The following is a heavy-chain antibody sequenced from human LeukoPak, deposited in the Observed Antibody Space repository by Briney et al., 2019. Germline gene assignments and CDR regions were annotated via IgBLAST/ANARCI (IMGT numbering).Heavy chain of an antibody. CDR3: ARRISTRRGETCSSTSCYFDY. J-gene: IGHJ4*02. Sequence: SSETLSLTCTVSGGSISSGSYYWSWIRQPAGKGLEWIGRIYTSGSTNYNPSLKSRVTISVDTSKNQFSLRLSSVTAADTAVYYCARRISTRRGETCSSTSCYFDYWGQGTLVTVSS. D-gene: IGHD2-2*01. CDR2: IYTSGST. V-gene: IGHV4-61*02. CDR1: GGSISSGSYY.